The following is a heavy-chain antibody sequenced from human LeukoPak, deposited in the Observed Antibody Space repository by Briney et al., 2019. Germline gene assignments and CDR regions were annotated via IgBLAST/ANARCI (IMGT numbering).Heavy chain of an antibody. V-gene: IGHV3-21*01. J-gene: IGHJ4*02. CDR1: GFAFSRYS. Sequence: GGSMRLSCAASGFAFSRYSMNWVHQAPGKGLEWVSSISSSSSYIYYADSVKGRFTISRDNAKNSLYLQMNSLRAEDTAVYYCARAPSRSTSSSFDYWGQGTLVTVSS. CDR3: ARAPSRSTSSSFDY. CDR2: ISSSSSYI. D-gene: IGHD2-2*01.